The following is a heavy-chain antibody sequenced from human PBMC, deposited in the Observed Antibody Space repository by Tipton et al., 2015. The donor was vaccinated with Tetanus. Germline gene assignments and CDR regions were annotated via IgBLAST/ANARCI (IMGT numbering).Heavy chain of an antibody. D-gene: IGHD3-3*01. CDR1: GGSISSDGAY. Sequence: TLSLTCTVSGGSISSDGAYWSWIRQPPGKGLEWLAYISGSGASNSNYYLKSRITMTHDTSRNQFSLKLTSVTAADTAVYYCARANYNFPKKGPFDSWGQGTLVIVSS. CDR2: ISGSGAS. CDR3: ARANYNFPKKGPFDS. V-gene: IGHV4-61*08. J-gene: IGHJ4*02.